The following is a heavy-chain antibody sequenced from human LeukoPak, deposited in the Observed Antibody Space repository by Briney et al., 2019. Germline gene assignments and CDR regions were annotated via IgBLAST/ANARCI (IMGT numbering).Heavy chain of an antibody. CDR2: INPNSGGT. CDR3: ARSYSGFGYALHDY. CDR1: GYTFTGYY. V-gene: IGHV1-2*02. D-gene: IGHD1-26*01. Sequence: ASVKVSCKASGYTFTGYYMHWVRQAPGQGLEWMGWINPNSGGTNYAQKFQGRVTMTRDTSISTAYMELRSLRSDDTAMYYCARSYSGFGYALHDYWGQGTLVTVSS. J-gene: IGHJ4*02.